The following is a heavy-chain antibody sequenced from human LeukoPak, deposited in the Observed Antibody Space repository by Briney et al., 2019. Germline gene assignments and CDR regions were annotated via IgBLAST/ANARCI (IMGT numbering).Heavy chain of an antibody. CDR1: GGTFSSYA. V-gene: IGHV1-69*04. D-gene: IGHD6-19*01. CDR2: IIPILGIA. CDR3: ARDPKYSSGLDY. J-gene: IGHJ4*02. Sequence: SVKVSCKASGGTFSSYAISWVRQAPGQGLEWMGRIIPILGIANYAQKFRGRVTITADKSTSTAYMELSSLRSEDTAVYYCARDPKYSSGLDYWGQGTLVTVSS.